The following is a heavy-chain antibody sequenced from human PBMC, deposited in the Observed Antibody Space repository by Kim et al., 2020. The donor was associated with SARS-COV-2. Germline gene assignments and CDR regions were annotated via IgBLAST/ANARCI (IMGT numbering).Heavy chain of an antibody. CDR1: GFTFSNAW. D-gene: IGHD3-22*01. Sequence: GGSLRLSCAASGFTFSNAWMSWVRQAPGKGLEWVGRIKSKTDGGTTDYAAPVKGRFTISRDDSKNTLYLQMNSLKTEDTAVYYCTTVKGYYYDSSTNGAFDIWGQGTMVTVSS. J-gene: IGHJ3*02. CDR2: IKSKTDGGTT. CDR3: TTVKGYYYDSSTNGAFDI. V-gene: IGHV3-15*01.